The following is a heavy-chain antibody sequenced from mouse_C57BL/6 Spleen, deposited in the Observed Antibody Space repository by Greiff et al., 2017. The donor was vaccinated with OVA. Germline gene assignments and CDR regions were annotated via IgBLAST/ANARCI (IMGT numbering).Heavy chain of an antibody. CDR3: ASGSSQAWFAY. D-gene: IGHD1-1*01. J-gene: IGHJ3*01. Sequence: QVQLQQPGAELVKPGASVKLSCTASGYTFTSYWMHWVKQRPGQGLEWIGMIHPNSGSTNYNEKFKSKATLTVDKSSSTAYMQLSSLTSEDSAVYYCASGSSQAWFAYWGQGTLVTVSA. CDR2: IHPNSGST. V-gene: IGHV1-64*01. CDR1: GYTFTSYW.